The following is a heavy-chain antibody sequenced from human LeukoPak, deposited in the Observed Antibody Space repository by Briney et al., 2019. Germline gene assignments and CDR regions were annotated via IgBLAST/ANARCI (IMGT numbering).Heavy chain of an antibody. CDR3: ARSGGSGYKHFDP. D-gene: IGHD1-1*01. V-gene: IGHV4-30-2*01. J-gene: IGHJ5*02. Sequence: SQTLSLTCAVSGGSISSGGYSWSWIRQPPGKGLEWIGYIYHSGSTYYNPSLKSRVTISLDTSKNQFSLKLSSVTAADTAVYYCARSGGSGYKHFDPWGQGTLVTVSS. CDR2: IYHSGST. CDR1: GGSISSGGYS.